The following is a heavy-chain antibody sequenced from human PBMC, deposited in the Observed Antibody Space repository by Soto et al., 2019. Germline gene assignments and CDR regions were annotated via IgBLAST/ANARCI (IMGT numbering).Heavy chain of an antibody. Sequence: EVQFFESGGGLVQPGGSLRLSCAASGFPFNTYAMSWVRQAPGKGPEWVSAISSGGGATSYTDSVKGRFTLSRDKSKNTLYLQMKRLRVEDTGVYLWIRGNQGSYWSDMDVWGKGTTVTVSS. J-gene: IGHJ6*03. CDR2: ISSGGGAT. CDR1: GFPFNTYA. D-gene: IGHD2-2*03. V-gene: IGHV3-23*01. CDR3: IRGNQGSYWSDMDV.